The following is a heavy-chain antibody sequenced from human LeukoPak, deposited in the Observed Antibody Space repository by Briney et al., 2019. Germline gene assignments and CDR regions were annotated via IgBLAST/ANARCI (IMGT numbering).Heavy chain of an antibody. Sequence: SETLSLTCTVSGGSISSSSYYWGWIRQPPGKGLEWIGSIYYSGSTYYNPSLKSRVTMSVDTSKNQFSLKLSSVTAADTAVYYCARDSGDSSGFNWFDPWGQGTLVTVSS. J-gene: IGHJ5*02. V-gene: IGHV4-39*07. CDR2: IYYSGST. D-gene: IGHD3-22*01. CDR3: ARDSGDSSGFNWFDP. CDR1: GGSISSSSYY.